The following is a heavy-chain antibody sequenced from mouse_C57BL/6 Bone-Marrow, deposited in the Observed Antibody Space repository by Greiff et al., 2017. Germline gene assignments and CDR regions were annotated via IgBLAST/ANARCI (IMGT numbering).Heavy chain of an antibody. Sequence: VKLQESGAELARPGASVKLSCKASGYTFTSYGISWVKQRTGQGLEWIGEIYPRSGNTYYNEKFKGKATLTADKSSSTAYMELRSLTSEDSAVYCCARYDAYYYGSSYGAMDYWGQGTSVTVSS. D-gene: IGHD1-1*01. CDR3: ARYDAYYYGSSYGAMDY. V-gene: IGHV1-81*01. CDR2: IYPRSGNT. J-gene: IGHJ4*01. CDR1: GYTFTSYG.